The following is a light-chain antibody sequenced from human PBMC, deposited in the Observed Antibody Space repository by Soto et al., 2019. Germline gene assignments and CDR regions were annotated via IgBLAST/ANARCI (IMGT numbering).Light chain of an antibody. CDR3: HQTAANPWT. CDR2: AAS. V-gene: IGKV1-39*01. Sequence: DIQMTQSPSSLSASVGDRVTITCRASQNIGVYLNWYQKKPGKAPKLLIHAASSLHSGVPSTFSGSGSGTDFALTISSLQPEDFATYYCHQTAANPWTFAQGTRWISN. J-gene: IGKJ1*01. CDR1: QNIGVY.